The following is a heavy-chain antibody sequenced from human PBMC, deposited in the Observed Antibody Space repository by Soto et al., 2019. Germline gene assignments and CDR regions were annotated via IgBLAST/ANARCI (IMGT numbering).Heavy chain of an antibody. V-gene: IGHV3-30*18. D-gene: IGHD1-26*01. J-gene: IGHJ2*01. CDR1: GFTFSSYG. Sequence: GGSLRLSCAASGFTFSSYGMHWVRQAPGKGLEWVAVISYDGSNKYYADSVKGRFTISRDNSKNTLYLQMNSLRAEDTAVYYCAKDMERIVGATYFDLWGRGTLVTVSS. CDR2: ISYDGSNK. CDR3: AKDMERIVGATYFDL.